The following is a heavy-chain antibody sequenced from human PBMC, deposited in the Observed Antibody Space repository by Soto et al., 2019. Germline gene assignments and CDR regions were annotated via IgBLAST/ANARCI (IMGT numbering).Heavy chain of an antibody. CDR1: GFTFSSYG. CDR3: TTEYYYDSNTYYYAFDY. CDR2: IKSKTDGGTT. V-gene: IGHV3-15*01. D-gene: IGHD3-22*01. J-gene: IGHJ4*02. Sequence: PGGSLRLSCAASGFTFSSYGMHWVRQAPGKGLEWVGRIKSKTDGGTTDYAAPVKGRFTISRDDSKNTLCLQMNSLKTEDTAVYFCTTEYYYDSNTYYYAFDYWGQGTLVTVSS.